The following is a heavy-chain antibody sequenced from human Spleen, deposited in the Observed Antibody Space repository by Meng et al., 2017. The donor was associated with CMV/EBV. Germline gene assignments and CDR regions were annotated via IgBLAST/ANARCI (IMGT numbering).Heavy chain of an antibody. V-gene: IGHV3-48*03. D-gene: IGHD3-16*01. CDR3: ARESSVGGYGMDV. CDR2: ISSSGSTI. Sequence: GESLKISCAASGFTFSSYEMNWVRQAPGKGLVWVSYISSSGSTIYYADSVKGRFTISRDNAKNSLYLQMNSLRAEDTGVYYCARESSVGGYGMDVWGQGTTVTVSS. J-gene: IGHJ6*02. CDR1: GFTFSSYE.